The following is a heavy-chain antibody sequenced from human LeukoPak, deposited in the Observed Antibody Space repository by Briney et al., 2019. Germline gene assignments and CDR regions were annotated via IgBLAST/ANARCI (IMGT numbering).Heavy chain of an antibody. V-gene: IGHV3-48*01. CDR1: GFTFSSYS. CDR3: AKTIVVAINWFDP. Sequence: GGSLRLSCAASGFTFSSYSMNWVRQAPGKGLEWVSYISSSSSTIYYADSVKGRFTISRDNSKNTLYLQMNSLRAEDTAVYYCAKTIVVAINWFDPWGQGTLVTVSS. J-gene: IGHJ5*02. CDR2: ISSSSSTI. D-gene: IGHD3-22*01.